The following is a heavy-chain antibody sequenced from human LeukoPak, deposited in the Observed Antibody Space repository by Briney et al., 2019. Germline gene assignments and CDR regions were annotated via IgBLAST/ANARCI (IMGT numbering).Heavy chain of an antibody. CDR1: GGTFSSYA. V-gene: IGHV1-69*13. J-gene: IGHJ4*02. CDR3: AREGPGTGDFCDY. D-gene: IGHD3-3*01. CDR2: IIPILGTA. Sequence: ASVKVSCKASGGTFSSYAISWVRQAPGQGLEWMGGIIPILGTANYAQKFQGRVTITADESTSTAYMELSSLRSEDTAVYYCAREGPGTGDFCDYWGQGTLVTVSS.